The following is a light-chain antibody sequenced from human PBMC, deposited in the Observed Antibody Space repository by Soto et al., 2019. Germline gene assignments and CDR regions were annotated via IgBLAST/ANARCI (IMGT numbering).Light chain of an antibody. CDR3: QQYHNWPPIT. CDR1: QGIKDY. Sequence: EIVMTQSPATLSVSPGERATLSCRASQGIKDYPAWFQQKPGQAPRLLIYGASTRATAIPARFSGSGSGTEFTLTISSLQSEDFAVYYCQQYHNWPPITFGQGTRLEIK. J-gene: IGKJ5*01. CDR2: GAS. V-gene: IGKV3-15*01.